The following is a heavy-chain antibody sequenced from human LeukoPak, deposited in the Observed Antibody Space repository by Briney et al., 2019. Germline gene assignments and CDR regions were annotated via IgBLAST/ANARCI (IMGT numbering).Heavy chain of an antibody. J-gene: IGHJ4*02. CDR1: GFTFSSYA. D-gene: IGHD2-15*01. V-gene: IGHV3-23*01. Sequence: GGSLRLSCAASGFTFSSYAMSWVRQAPGKGLEWVSAISGSSGSTYYADSVKGRFTISRDNSKNTLYPQMNSLRAEDTAVYYCAKGGQVVVVAATQGYFDYWGQGTLVTVSS. CDR2: ISGSSGST. CDR3: AKGGQVVVVAATQGYFDY.